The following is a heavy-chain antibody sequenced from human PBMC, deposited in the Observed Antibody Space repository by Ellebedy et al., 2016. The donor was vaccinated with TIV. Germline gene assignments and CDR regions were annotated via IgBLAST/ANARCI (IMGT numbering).Heavy chain of an antibody. CDR1: RFSFSSYW. CDR3: ATDGSYGDFRSPAHAFER. V-gene: IGHV3-7*01. Sequence: GESLKISCAASRFSFSSYWMSWVRQAPGKGLEWVANINQDGSEKYYVDSVKGRFTISRDNAKNSLYLQMNSLSAEDSAVYYCATDGSYGDFRSPAHAFERWGQGTMVSVSS. CDR2: INQDGSEK. J-gene: IGHJ3*02. D-gene: IGHD4-17*01.